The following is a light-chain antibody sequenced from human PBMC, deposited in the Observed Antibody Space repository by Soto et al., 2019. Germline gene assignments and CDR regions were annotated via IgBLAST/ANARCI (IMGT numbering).Light chain of an antibody. CDR3: SSHAGINNVV. V-gene: IGLV2-8*01. CDR1: SSDVGGYNY. J-gene: IGLJ3*02. Sequence: QSALTQPPSASGSPGQSVTISCTGTSSDVGGYNYVSWYQQHPGKAPKLMIYEVTKRPSGVPDRFSGSKSGNTACLTLSGRLAEDEADYYCSSHAGINNVVFGGVTQQTDL. CDR2: EVT.